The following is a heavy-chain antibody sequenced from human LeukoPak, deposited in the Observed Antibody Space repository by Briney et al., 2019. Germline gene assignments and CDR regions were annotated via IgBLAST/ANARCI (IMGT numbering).Heavy chain of an antibody. CDR1: DFTVSRNY. CDR2: ISSSSSYI. J-gene: IGHJ4*02. V-gene: IGHV3-21*04. D-gene: IGHD3-9*01. CDR3: AKDRNQYFDPNFDY. Sequence: GGSLRLSCAASDFTVSRNYMSWVRQAPGKGLEWVSCISSSSSYIYYADSVKGRFTISRDNAKKSLYLQMNSLRAEDTAVYYCAKDRNQYFDPNFDYWGQGTLVTVSS.